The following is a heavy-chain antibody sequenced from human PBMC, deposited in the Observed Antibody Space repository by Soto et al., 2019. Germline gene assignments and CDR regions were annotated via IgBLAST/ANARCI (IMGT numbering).Heavy chain of an antibody. J-gene: IGHJ6*02. V-gene: IGHV4-4*02. Sequence: PSETLSLTCAASGGSISSSNWCSWVRQPPGRGLGWIGEIYHSGSTNYNPSLKSRVTISVDKSKNQFSLKLSSVTAADTAVYYCALCSGGSCDRYCYYGMDVWGQGTTVTVSS. CDR2: IYHSGST. CDR3: ALCSGGSCDRYCYYGMDV. CDR1: GGSISSSNW. D-gene: IGHD2-15*01.